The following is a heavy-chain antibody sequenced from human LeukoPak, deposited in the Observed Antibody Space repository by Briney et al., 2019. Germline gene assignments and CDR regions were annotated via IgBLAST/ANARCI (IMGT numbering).Heavy chain of an antibody. J-gene: IGHJ4*02. CDR1: GYTFTSYY. V-gene: IGHV1-46*01. D-gene: IGHD3-10*01. CDR2: INPNGGST. Sequence: ASVKVSCKASGYTFTSYYMHWVRQAPGQGLEWMGIINPNGGSTSYAQKFQGRVTMTRATSTSTVYMELSSLRSEDTAVYYCASCYCYGSGRGGPAFDYWGQGTLVTVSS. CDR3: ASCYCYGSGRGGPAFDY.